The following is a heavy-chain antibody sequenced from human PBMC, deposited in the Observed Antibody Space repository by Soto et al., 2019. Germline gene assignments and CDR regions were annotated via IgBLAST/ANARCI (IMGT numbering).Heavy chain of an antibody. D-gene: IGHD6-19*01. CDR2: TSNDGSYK. CDR3: AKDVKQWRSYASY. J-gene: IGHJ4*02. CDR1: GFTFNNYG. V-gene: IGHV3-30*18. Sequence: GGSLRLSCAASGFTFNNYGMHWVRQAPGKGLEWVAVTSNDGSYKYYADSVKGRFTISRDKSKNTLYLQMNGLRVEDTAVYYCAKDVKQWRSYASYWGQGTLVTVSS.